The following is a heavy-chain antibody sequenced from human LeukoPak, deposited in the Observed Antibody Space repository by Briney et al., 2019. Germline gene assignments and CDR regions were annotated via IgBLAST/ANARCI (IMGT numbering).Heavy chain of an antibody. CDR1: GFTFSTYW. J-gene: IGHJ4*02. CDR3: ARGVPYDSWSGPHYSDY. V-gene: IGHV3-7*01. D-gene: IGHD3-3*01. CDR2: IKQDGSQE. Sequence: GGSLRLSCSASGFTFSTYWMSWVRQAPGKGLEWVANIKQDGSQEYYVDSVKGRFTISRDSAKNSLYLQMNSLRAEDTAVYYCARGVPYDSWSGPHYSDYWGQGTLVTVSS.